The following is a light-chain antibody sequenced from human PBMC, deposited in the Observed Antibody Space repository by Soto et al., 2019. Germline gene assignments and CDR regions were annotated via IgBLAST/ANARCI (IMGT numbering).Light chain of an antibody. CDR2: DDN. V-gene: IGLV1-51*01. CDR3: GSWDSNLSAYV. CDR1: SSHIGSNS. J-gene: IGLJ1*01. Sequence: QSVLTQPPSVSAAPGQKVTISCSGSSSHIGSNSCSWYQQLPGTAPKLRINDDNKRPPGIPDRVSCSKSSTSANPGITVLQTGDEADYYCGSWDSNLSAYVFGTGTKVTVL.